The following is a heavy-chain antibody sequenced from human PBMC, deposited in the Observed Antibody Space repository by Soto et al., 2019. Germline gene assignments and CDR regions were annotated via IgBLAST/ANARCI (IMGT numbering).Heavy chain of an antibody. J-gene: IGHJ3*02. CDR3: ARTSGYCSGGSCYFYDAFDI. D-gene: IGHD2-15*01. CDR2: ISAYNGNT. CDR1: GYTFTSYG. V-gene: IGHV1-18*01. Sequence: QVQLVQSGAEVKKPGASVKVSCKASGYTFTSYGISWVRQAPGQGLEGMGWISAYNGNTNYAQKLQGRVTMTTDTSTSTAYMELRSLRSDDTAVYYCARTSGYCSGGSCYFYDAFDIWGQGTMVTVSS.